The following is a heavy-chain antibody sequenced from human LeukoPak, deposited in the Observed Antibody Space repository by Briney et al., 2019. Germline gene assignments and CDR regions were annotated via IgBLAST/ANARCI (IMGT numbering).Heavy chain of an antibody. V-gene: IGHV3-30*18. CDR2: IAHDGSLK. CDR3: AKESLGRGSSYGSYFDY. J-gene: IGHJ4*02. CDR1: GFSFSNHG. Sequence: PGGSLRLSCAGSGFSFSNHGMHWVRQAPGKGLEWVAVIAHDGSLKFYADSVKGRFTISRDNSRNTAYLQMNTLTSEDSGVYSCAKESLGRGSSYGSYFDYCGQGTLVTVSS. D-gene: IGHD1-26*01.